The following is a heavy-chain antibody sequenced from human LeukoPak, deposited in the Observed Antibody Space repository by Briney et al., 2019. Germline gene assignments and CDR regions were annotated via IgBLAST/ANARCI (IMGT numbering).Heavy chain of an antibody. D-gene: IGHD5-24*01. Sequence: SETLSLTCAVYGGSFSGYYWGWIRQPPGKGLEWIGSIYHSGSTYYNPSLKSRVTISVDTSKNQLSLKLSSVTAADTAVYYCAKEGEVEMATMEGYYFDYWGQGTLVTVSS. J-gene: IGHJ4*02. CDR3: AKEGEVEMATMEGYYFDY. V-gene: IGHV4-38-2*02. CDR1: GGSFSGYY. CDR2: IYHSGST.